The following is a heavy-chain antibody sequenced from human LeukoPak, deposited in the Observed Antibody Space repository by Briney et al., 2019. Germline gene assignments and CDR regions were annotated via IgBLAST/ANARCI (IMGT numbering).Heavy chain of an antibody. CDR3: ARAEQIDYYYYYMDV. Sequence: SVKVSCKASGHSFTAYGLNWLRQAPGQGLEWMGGIIPIFGTANYAQKFQGRVTITADESTSTAYMELSSLRSEDTAVYYCARAEQIDYYYYYMDVWGKGTTVTVSS. V-gene: IGHV1-69*13. D-gene: IGHD1/OR15-1a*01. J-gene: IGHJ6*03. CDR2: IIPIFGTA. CDR1: GHSFTAYG.